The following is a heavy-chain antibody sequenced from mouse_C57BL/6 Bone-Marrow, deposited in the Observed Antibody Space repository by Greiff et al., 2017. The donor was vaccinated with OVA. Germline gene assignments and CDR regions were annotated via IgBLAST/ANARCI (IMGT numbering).Heavy chain of an antibody. V-gene: IGHV5-12*01. CDR2: ISNGGGST. D-gene: IGHD2-2*01. Sequence: EVMLVESGGGLVQPGGSLKLSCAASGFTFSDYYMYWVRQTPEKRLEWVAYISNGGGSTYYPDTVKGRFTISRDNAKNTLYLQMSRLKSEDTAMYYCARHGGYYWYFDVWGTGTTVTVSS. J-gene: IGHJ1*03. CDR3: ARHGGYYWYFDV. CDR1: GFTFSDYY.